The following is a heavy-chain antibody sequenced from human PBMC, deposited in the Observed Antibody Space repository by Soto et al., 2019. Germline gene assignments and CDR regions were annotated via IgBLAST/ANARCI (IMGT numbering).Heavy chain of an antibody. CDR3: ARDRTVGPPSPPSDAFDI. Sequence: GGSLRLSCAASGFTFSSYGMHWVRQAPGKGLEWVAVIWYDGSNKYYADSVKGRSTISRDNSKNTLYLQMNSLRAEDTAVYYCARDRTVGPPSPPSDAFDIWGQGTMVTVSS. J-gene: IGHJ3*02. V-gene: IGHV3-33*01. CDR1: GFTFSSYG. D-gene: IGHD4-17*01. CDR2: IWYDGSNK.